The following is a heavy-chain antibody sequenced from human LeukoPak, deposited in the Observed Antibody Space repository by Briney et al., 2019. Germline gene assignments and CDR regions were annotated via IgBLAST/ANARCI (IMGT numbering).Heavy chain of an antibody. D-gene: IGHD3-22*01. Sequence: GGSLRLSCAASGFTFSSYAMSWVRQAPGKGLEWVSGMSGSGGDTYYADSVKGRFTISRDNSKNTLYLQMNTLRAEDTAVYLCARIERFDSSGYSDNWGQGTLVTVSS. CDR2: MSGSGGDT. J-gene: IGHJ4*02. CDR1: GFTFSSYA. CDR3: ARIERFDSSGYSDN. V-gene: IGHV3-23*01.